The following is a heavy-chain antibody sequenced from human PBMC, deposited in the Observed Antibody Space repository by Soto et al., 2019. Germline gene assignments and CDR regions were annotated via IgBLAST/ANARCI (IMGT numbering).Heavy chain of an antibody. J-gene: IGHJ5*02. D-gene: IGHD3-22*01. CDR2: INMDGTKT. CDR3: PRDYYYDSRSSSVNWFDP. Sequence: PGGSLRLSCVASEFTFSKYWMHWVRQAPGKGLVWVSRINMDGTKTAYADSVKGRFTVSRDNANNTLYLQMNSLGVEDTAVYYCPRDYYYDSRSSSVNWFDPWGQGTLVTSPQ. CDR1: EFTFSKYW. V-gene: IGHV3-74*01.